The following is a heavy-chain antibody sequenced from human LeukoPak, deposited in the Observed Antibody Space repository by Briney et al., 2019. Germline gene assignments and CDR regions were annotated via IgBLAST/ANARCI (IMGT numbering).Heavy chain of an antibody. D-gene: IGHD3-22*01. CDR3: ATAFRYYYDSSGYYSNLGY. CDR2: FDPEDGGT. Sequence: ASVKVSCKVSGYTLTELSMHWVRQAPGKGLEWMGGFDPEDGGTIYAQKFQGRVTMTEDTSTDTAYMELSSLRSEDTAVYYCATAFRYYYDSSGYYSNLGYWGQGTLVTVSS. CDR1: GYTLTELS. J-gene: IGHJ4*02. V-gene: IGHV1-24*01.